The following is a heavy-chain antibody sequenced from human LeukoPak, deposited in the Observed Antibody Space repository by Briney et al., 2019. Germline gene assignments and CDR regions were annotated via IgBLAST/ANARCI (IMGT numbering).Heavy chain of an antibody. J-gene: IGHJ4*02. CDR3: AKGRGFFEGACFDY. CDR2: IGGSGDNR. V-gene: IGHV3-23*01. CDR1: GFTFSSYA. D-gene: IGHD3-3*01. Sequence: GGSLRLSCAASGFTFSSYALSWVRQAPGKGPEWVSAIGGSGDNRYYADSAKGRFTISRDNSKNSVYLQMNSLRAEDTALYYCAKGRGFFEGACFDYWGRGTLVTVSS.